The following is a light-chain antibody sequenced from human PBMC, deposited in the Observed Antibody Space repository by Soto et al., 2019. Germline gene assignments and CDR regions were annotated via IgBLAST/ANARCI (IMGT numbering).Light chain of an antibody. CDR3: VSFTTSRSYV. CDR2: DVA. J-gene: IGLJ1*01. Sequence: QSVLTQPASVSDSPGQSITISCTGTSSDIGGSDHVSWYRQYPGEAPKLIIYDVANRSSGVSHRFSGSKSGNTASLIISGLQREDEADYYCVSFTTSRSYVFGTGTKVTV. CDR1: SSDIGGSDH. V-gene: IGLV2-14*03.